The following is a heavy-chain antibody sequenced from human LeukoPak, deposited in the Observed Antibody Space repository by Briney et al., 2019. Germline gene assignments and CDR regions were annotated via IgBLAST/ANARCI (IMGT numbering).Heavy chain of an antibody. J-gene: IGHJ6*03. CDR1: GGSISSYY. CDR3: ARDRGDYIVATTGRFGYYYMDV. D-gene: IGHD5-12*01. V-gene: IGHV4-4*07. Sequence: PSETLSLTCTVSGGSISSYYWSWIRQPAGKGLEWIGRIYTSGSTNYNPSLKSRVTISVDTSKNQFSLKLSSVTAADTAVYYCARDRGDYIVATTGRFGYYYMDVWGKGTTVTVSS. CDR2: IYTSGST.